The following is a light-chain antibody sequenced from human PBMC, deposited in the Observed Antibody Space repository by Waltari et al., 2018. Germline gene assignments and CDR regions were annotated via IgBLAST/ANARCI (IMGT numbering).Light chain of an antibody. CDR1: QGVSSY. V-gene: IGKV3-11*01. Sequence: EAVSSQSVVTLSVKRGQRLNVPCRASQGVSSYLAWYQQKPGQAPRLLIYDTSTRATGVPARFSGSGSGTDFTLTISSLEPEDSAIYYCQQRSTWPTLSFGGGTKVEIK. CDR3: QQRSTWPTLS. J-gene: IGKJ4*01. CDR2: DTS.